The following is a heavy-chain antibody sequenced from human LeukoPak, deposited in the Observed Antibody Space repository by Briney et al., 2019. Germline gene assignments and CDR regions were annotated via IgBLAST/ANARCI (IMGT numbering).Heavy chain of an antibody. Sequence: QPGGSLRLSCAASGFTFSSYATHWVRQAPGKGLEWVAVISYDGRNKYYADSVKGRFTISRDNAKNSLYLQMNSLRAEDTAVYYCARLTGAWFGELWSHKSAGDYWGQGTLVTVSS. V-gene: IGHV3-30*04. CDR1: GFTFSSYA. D-gene: IGHD3-10*01. CDR2: ISYDGRNK. CDR3: ARLTGAWFGELWSHKSAGDY. J-gene: IGHJ4*02.